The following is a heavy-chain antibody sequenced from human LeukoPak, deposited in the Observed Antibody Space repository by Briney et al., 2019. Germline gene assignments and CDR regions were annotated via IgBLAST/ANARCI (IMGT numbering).Heavy chain of an antibody. J-gene: IGHJ4*02. D-gene: IGHD5-18*01. CDR2: ITWSSGRI. CDR3: ARDPHSLDY. V-gene: IGHV3-9*01. Sequence: GRSLRLSCAASGFTFDDYAMHWVRQAPGKGLEWVSGITWSSGRIGYADSVKGRFTISRDNAKNSLYLQMNSLRAEDTAVYYCARDPHSLDYWGQGTLVTVSS. CDR1: GFTFDDYA.